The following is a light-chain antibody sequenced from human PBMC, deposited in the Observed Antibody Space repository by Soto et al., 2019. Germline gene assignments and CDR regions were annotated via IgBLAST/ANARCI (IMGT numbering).Light chain of an antibody. Sequence: DIQMTQSPSSLSASVGDRVTITCRASQTITNYLNWYQQKPGKAPKLLIYAASTLLSGVPSRFTGGGSGTDFTLTIESLQPEDFGTYFCQQSYSSPWTFGQGTKVEI. CDR3: QQSYSSPWT. CDR1: QTITNY. J-gene: IGKJ1*01. V-gene: IGKV1-39*01. CDR2: AAS.